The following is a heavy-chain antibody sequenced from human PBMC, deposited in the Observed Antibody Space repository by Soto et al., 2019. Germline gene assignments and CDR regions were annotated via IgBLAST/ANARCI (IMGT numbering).Heavy chain of an antibody. V-gene: IGHV3-7*01. Sequence: EVQLVESGGGLVQPGGSLRLSCTASGFTFSDSWMTWVRQAPGKGLEWVARIKLDESEKKYADAVKGRFSISRDNAKKSIYLQMDSLRGENTAVYYCVRGGSNYASWGQGSLVNVSS. J-gene: IGHJ5*02. CDR2: IKLDESEK. D-gene: IGHD4-4*01. CDR1: GFTFSDSW. CDR3: VRGGSNYAS.